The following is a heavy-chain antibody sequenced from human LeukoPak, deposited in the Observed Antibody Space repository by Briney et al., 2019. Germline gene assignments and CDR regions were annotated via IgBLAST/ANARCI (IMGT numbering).Heavy chain of an antibody. J-gene: IGHJ5*02. CDR2: IYESSTT. Sequence: SETLSLTCAVSGYPINGGYFWGWFRQPPGEGLEWIVSIYESSTTRYNPSFKSRVSISVDTSKNEFSLELRSVTAADTAVYYCAREAYCDGSGCYNWFDPWGQGTLVTVSS. V-gene: IGHV4-38-2*02. CDR3: AREAYCDGSGCYNWFDP. CDR1: GYPINGGYF. D-gene: IGHD2-21*01.